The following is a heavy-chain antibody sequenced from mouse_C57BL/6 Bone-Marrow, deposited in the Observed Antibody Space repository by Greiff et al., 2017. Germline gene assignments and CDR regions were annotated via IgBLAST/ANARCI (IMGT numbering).Heavy chain of an antibody. V-gene: IGHV5-15*01. D-gene: IGHD2-10*01. Sequence: EVKLVESGGGLVQPGGSLKLSCAASGFTFSDYGMAWVRQAPRKGPEWVAFISNLAYSIYYADTVTGRFTFSRENAKNTLYLEMSSLRSEDTAMYYCARWSYSIGFAYWGQGTLDTVSA. CDR3: ARWSYSIGFAY. CDR2: ISNLAYSI. J-gene: IGHJ3*01. CDR1: GFTFSDYG.